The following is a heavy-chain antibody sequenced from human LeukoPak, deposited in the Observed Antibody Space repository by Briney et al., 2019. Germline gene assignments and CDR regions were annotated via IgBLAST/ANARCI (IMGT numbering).Heavy chain of an antibody. V-gene: IGHV4-39*07. CDR3: ARGRVTMIVVVNSYYYSMDV. CDR2: INHSGST. CDR1: GGSISSGSYY. Sequence: PSETLSLTCTVSGGSISSGSYYWGWIRQPPGKGLEWIGEINHSGSTNYNPSLKSRVTISVDTSKNQFSLKLSSVTAADTALYYCARGRVTMIVVVNSYYYSMDVWGKGTTVTVSS. D-gene: IGHD3-22*01. J-gene: IGHJ6*03.